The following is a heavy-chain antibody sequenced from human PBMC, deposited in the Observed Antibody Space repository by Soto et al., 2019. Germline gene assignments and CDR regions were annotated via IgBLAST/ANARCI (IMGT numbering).Heavy chain of an antibody. CDR3: ARALSSSWYYYYGMDV. V-gene: IGHV3-33*01. J-gene: IGHJ6*02. D-gene: IGHD6-13*01. CDR2: IWYDGSNK. Sequence: GGSLRLSCAASGFTFSSYGMHWVRRAPGKGLEWVAVIWYDGSNKYYADSVKGRFTISRDNSKNTLYLQMNSLRAEDTAVYYCARALSSSWYYYYGMDVWGQGTTVTVSS. CDR1: GFTFSSYG.